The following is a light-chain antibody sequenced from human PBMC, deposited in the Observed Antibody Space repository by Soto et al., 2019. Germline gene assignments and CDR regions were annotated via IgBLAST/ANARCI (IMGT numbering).Light chain of an antibody. J-gene: IGLJ3*02. CDR1: RSDVGGYNY. CDR3: SSYTSSSTPL. V-gene: IGLV2-14*01. CDR2: DVS. Sequence: QSALTQPASASGSPGQSITLSCTGNRSDVGGYNYVSWYPQHPGKAPRLMIYDVSHRPSGVSNRFSGSKSGNTASLTISGLQAEDEDDYYCSSYTSSSTPLFGGGTKLTVL.